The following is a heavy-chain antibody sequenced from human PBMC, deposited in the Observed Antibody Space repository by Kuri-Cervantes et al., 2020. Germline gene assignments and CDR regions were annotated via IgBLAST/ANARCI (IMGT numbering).Heavy chain of an antibody. CDR3: TRAPQTYSGSYYFDY. D-gene: IGHD1-26*01. Sequence: GESLKISCAASGFTFSDYYMSWIRQAPGKGLEWVSYISSSGSTIYYADSVKGRFTISRDNAKNSLYLQMNSLKTEDTAVYYCTRAPQTYSGSYYFDYWGQGTLVTVSS. CDR1: GFTFSDYY. CDR2: ISSSGSTI. V-gene: IGHV3-11*01. J-gene: IGHJ4*02.